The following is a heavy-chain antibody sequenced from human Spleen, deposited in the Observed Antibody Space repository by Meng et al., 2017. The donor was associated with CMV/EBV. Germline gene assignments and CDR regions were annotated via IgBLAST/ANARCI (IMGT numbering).Heavy chain of an antibody. CDR2: IRYDEKTK. J-gene: IGHJ4*02. V-gene: IGHV3-30*02. D-gene: IGHD3-3*01. CDR3: ARDNPDYDDFWSGDPY. CDR1: GFNFRIYG. Sequence: GGPLRLSCAASGFNFRIYGMHWVRQLPGKGLEWVAFIRYDEKTKYYTDSVKGRFTISRDNSKNTLYMQMNSLRPEDTAMYYCARDNPDYDDFWSGDPYWGQGTLVTVSS.